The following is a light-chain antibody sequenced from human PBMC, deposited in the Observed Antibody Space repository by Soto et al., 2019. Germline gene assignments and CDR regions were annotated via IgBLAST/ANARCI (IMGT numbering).Light chain of an antibody. CDR3: SSYTSSSTLLV. CDR2: DVS. J-gene: IGLJ1*01. V-gene: IGLV2-14*01. CDR1: SSDVGGYNY. Sequence: QSVLTQPASVSGSPGQSITISCTGTSSDVGGYNYVSWYQQHPGKAPQLMIYDVSNRPSEVSNRFSGSKSGNTASLTFSGLQAEDEADYYCSSYTSSSTLLVFGTGTKLTVL.